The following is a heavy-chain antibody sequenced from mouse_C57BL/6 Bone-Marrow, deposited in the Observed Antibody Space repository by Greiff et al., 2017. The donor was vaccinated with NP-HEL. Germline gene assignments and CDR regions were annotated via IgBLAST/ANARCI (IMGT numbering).Heavy chain of an antibody. J-gene: IGHJ2*01. CDR3: ARIHYDYPYFDY. Sequence: QVQLQQSGPGLVAPSQSLSITCTVSGFSLTSYAISWVRQPPGKGLEWLGVIWTGGGTNYNSAPKSRLSISKDNPKSQGFLKMNSLQTDDTARYDCARIHYDYPYFDYWGQGTTLTVSA. D-gene: IGHD2-4*01. CDR2: IWTGGGT. V-gene: IGHV2-9-1*01. CDR1: GFSLTSYA.